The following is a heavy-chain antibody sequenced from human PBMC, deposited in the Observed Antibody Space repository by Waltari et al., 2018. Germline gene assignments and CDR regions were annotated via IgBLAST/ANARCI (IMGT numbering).Heavy chain of an antibody. V-gene: IGHV4-38-2*02. D-gene: IGHD3-3*01. CDR2: IYHSGST. J-gene: IGHJ3*02. Sequence: QVQLQESGPGLVKPSETLSLTCTVSGYSISSGYYWGWIRQPPGKGLEWIGRIYHSGSTYYNPSLKSRVTISVDTSKNQFSLKLSSVTAADTAVYYCARYFGVVILDAFDIWGQGTMVTVSS. CDR3: ARYFGVVILDAFDI. CDR1: GYSISSGYY.